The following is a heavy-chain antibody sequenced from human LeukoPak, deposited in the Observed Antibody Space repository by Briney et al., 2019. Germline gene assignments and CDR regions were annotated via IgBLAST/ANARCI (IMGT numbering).Heavy chain of an antibody. J-gene: IGHJ4*02. CDR3: AKGALGYCSGGSCH. CDR2: ISGSGGST. V-gene: IGHV3-23*01. D-gene: IGHD2-15*01. CDR1: GFTFSSYA. Sequence: GGSLRLSRAASGFTFSSYAMSWVRQAPGKGLEWVSAISGSGGSTYYADSVKGRFTISRDNSKNTLYLQMNSLRAGDTAVYYCAKGALGYCSGGSCHWGQGTLVTVSS.